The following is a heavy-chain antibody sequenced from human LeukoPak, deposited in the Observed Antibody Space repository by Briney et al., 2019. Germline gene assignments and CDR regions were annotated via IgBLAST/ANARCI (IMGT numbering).Heavy chain of an antibody. CDR2: ISAYNGNT. V-gene: IGHV1-18*01. J-gene: IGHJ4*02. D-gene: IGHD3-22*01. CDR3: ARDSGGTYYYDSSGTFDY. CDR1: GYTFTSYG. Sequence: ASVKVSCKASGYTFTSYGISWVRQAPGQGLEWMGWISAYNGNTNYAQKLQGRVTMTTDTSTSTAYMELRSLRSDDTAVYYCARDSGGTYYYDSSGTFDYWGQGTLVTVSS.